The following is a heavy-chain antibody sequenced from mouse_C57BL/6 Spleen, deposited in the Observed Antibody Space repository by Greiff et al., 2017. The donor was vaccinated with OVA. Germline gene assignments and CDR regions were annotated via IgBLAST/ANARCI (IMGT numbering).Heavy chain of an antibody. CDR3: AIEDGNNAMDY. J-gene: IGHJ4*01. CDR2: IYPGSGST. Sequence: VQLQQPGAELVKPGASVKMSCKASGYTFTSYWITWVKQRTGQGLEWIGDIYPGSGSTNYNEKFKSKATLTVDTSYSTAYMQLSSLTSEDSAVYYCAIEDGNNAMDYWGQGTSVTVSS. V-gene: IGHV1-55*01. D-gene: IGHD2-1*01. CDR1: GYTFTSYW.